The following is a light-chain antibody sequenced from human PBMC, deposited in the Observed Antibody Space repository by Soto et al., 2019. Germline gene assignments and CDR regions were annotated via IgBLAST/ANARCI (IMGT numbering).Light chain of an antibody. Sequence: ETVITQSPATLRVHPGERATLSCRASQSISTNLAWYHQKPGQAPRLLIYGASTRATGIPARFSGSGSGTEFTLTISSLQSEDFAVYYCQQRSNGTPLTFGGGTKVDIK. J-gene: IGKJ4*01. CDR3: QQRSNGTPLT. V-gene: IGKV3-15*01. CDR1: QSISTN. CDR2: GAS.